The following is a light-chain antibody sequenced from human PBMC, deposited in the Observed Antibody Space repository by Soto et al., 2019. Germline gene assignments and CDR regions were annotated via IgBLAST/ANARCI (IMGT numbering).Light chain of an antibody. J-gene: IGLJ1*01. CDR2: EVT. CDR1: SRDVGGYNY. CDR3: SSYKSSTAYV. Sequence: QSVLTQPASVSGSPGQSITISCTGTSRDVGGYNYVSWYQLHPGKAPKLILYEVTNRPSGVSDRFSGSKSGNTASLTISGLQAEDEADYYCSSYKSSTAYVFGTGTKVTVL. V-gene: IGLV2-14*01.